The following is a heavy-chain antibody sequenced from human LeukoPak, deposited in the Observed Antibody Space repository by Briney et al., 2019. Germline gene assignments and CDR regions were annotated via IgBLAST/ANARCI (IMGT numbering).Heavy chain of an antibody. CDR1: GFAFSNYG. CDR3: ARAITMIVVVGFGY. J-gene: IGHJ4*02. D-gene: IGHD3-22*01. V-gene: IGHV3-33*01. Sequence: GGSLRLSCAASGFAFSNYGMHWVRQAPGKGLEWVAVIWYDGSNKYYADSVKGRLTISRDNSKNTLYLQMNSLRAEDTAVYYCARAITMIVVVGFGYWGQGTLVTVSS. CDR2: IWYDGSNK.